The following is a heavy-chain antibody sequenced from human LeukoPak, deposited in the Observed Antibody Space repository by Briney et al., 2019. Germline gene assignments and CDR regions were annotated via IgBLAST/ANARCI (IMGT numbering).Heavy chain of an antibody. J-gene: IGHJ5*02. CDR3: AREARYCSGGSCYNWFDP. CDR2: IIPIFGTA. CDR1: GYTFTSYD. V-gene: IGHV1-69*05. Sequence: SVKVSCKASGYTFTSYDINWVRQASGQGLEWMGGIIPIFGTANYAQKFQGRVTITTDESTSTAYMELSSLRSEDTAVYYCAREARYCSGGSCYNWFDPWGQGTLVTVSS. D-gene: IGHD2-15*01.